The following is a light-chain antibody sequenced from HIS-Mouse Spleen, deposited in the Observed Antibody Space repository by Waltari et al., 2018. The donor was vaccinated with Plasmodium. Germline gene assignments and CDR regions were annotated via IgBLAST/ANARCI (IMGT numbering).Light chain of an antibody. CDR1: ALPKKY. CDR3: YSTDSSGNHRV. Sequence: SYELTQPPSVSVSPGQTARITCTGDALPKKYAYRYQQKSDQAPVLVIYEDSKRPSGSPERFSGSSSGTMATLTISGAQVEDEADYYCYSTDSSGNHRVFGGGTKLTVL. J-gene: IGLJ3*02. CDR2: EDS. V-gene: IGLV3-10*01.